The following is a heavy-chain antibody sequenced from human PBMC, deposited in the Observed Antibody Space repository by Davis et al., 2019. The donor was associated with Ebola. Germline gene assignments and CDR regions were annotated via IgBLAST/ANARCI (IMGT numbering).Heavy chain of an antibody. CDR2: INPLSGGT. J-gene: IGHJ5*02. V-gene: IGHV1-2*06. Sequence: ASVKVSCKASGYTFTGYYLHWVRQAPGQGLEWMGRINPLSGGTKYAQKFQGRVTMTRDTSITTAYMELSGLTSDDTAVYYCARHAEAWGQGLLVTVSA. CDR3: ARHAEA. D-gene: IGHD2-2*01. CDR1: GYTFTGYY.